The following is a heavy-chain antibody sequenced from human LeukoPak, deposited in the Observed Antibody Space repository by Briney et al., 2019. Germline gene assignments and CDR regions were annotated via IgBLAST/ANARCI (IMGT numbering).Heavy chain of an antibody. Sequence: LWASVKVSCKASGYTFTSYGIGWVRQAPGQGLEWMGWISAYNGITNYAQKLQGRVTMTTDTSTSTAYMELRSLRSDDTAVYYCARDRWQQLGPDYGMDVWGKGTTVTVSS. CDR1: GYTFTSYG. CDR3: ARDRWQQLGPDYGMDV. D-gene: IGHD6-13*01. V-gene: IGHV1-18*04. J-gene: IGHJ6*04. CDR2: ISAYNGIT.